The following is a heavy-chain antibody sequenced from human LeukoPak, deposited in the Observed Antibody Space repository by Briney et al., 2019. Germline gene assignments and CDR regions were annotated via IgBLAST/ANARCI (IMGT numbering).Heavy chain of an antibody. D-gene: IGHD3-3*01. Sequence: AASVKVSCKASGYTFTSYGVTWVRQAPGQGLEWMGWISSDNGNINYAQKLQGRVTMTTDTSTNTAYMEPRSLRSDDTAVYYCARDRYYDFWTGYLDLDYWGQGTLVTVSS. CDR2: ISSDNGNI. CDR1: GYTFTSYG. CDR3: ARDRYYDFWTGYLDLDY. V-gene: IGHV1-18*01. J-gene: IGHJ4*02.